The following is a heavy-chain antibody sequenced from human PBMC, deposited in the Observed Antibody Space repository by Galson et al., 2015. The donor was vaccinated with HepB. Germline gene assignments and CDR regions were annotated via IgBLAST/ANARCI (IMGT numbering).Heavy chain of an antibody. CDR2: ISSVGGTQ. CDR3: AEEIIHHAGEWCSDL. CDR1: GFTFSNHG. D-gene: IGHD2-21*01. Sequence: SLRLSCAASGFTFSNHGIHWVRQAPGKGLEWVAGISSVGGTQYLAESVRGRVTLSRDNPKNTVYLQMNSLGAEDAAVYYCAEEIIHHAGEWCSDLGGRGPLVTVSS. V-gene: IGHV3-30*18. J-gene: IGHJ2*01.